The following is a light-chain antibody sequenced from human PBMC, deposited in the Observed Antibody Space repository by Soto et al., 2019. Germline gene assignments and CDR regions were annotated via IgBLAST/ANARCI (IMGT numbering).Light chain of an antibody. CDR1: QSVSSY. CDR2: DPS. Sequence: EIVLTQSGASLCFSPGERATLSCKAIQSVSSYLAWYQQKPGEAPRLLIYDPSNRATGIPDRFSGSGSGTDFTLTISSLEPEDFAVYYCQQRSNWPPIFGPGTKVDIK. CDR3: QQRSNWPPI. V-gene: IGKV3-11*01. J-gene: IGKJ3*01.